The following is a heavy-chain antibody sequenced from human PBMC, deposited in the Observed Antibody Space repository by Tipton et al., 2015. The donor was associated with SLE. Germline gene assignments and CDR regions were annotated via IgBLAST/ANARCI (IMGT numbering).Heavy chain of an antibody. CDR2: ISSSGGTS. CDR3: ARNSELRYYDWSIDY. V-gene: IGHV3-48*03. CDR1: GFTFRSHE. D-gene: IGHD3-9*01. Sequence: QLVQSGGGLVQPGGSLRLSCAASGFTFRSHEMNWVRQAPGKGLEWVAYISSSGGTSYYADSVKGRFTTSRDNAMNSVYLQMTSLRAEDTAVYYCARNSELRYYDWSIDYVGQGTLVTVLS. J-gene: IGHJ4*02.